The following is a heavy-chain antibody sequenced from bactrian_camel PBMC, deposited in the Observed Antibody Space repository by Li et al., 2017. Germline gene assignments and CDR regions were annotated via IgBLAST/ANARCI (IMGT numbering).Heavy chain of an antibody. CDR1: GYDISTAC. CDR2: IDSDGST. D-gene: IGHD2*01. V-gene: IGHV3S53*01. CDR3: AVGGSWVFEA. J-gene: IGHJ6*01. Sequence: QLVESGGGLVQPGGSLRLSCSASGYDISTACMGWFRRSGKEREVVAAIDSDGSTSYADSVKGRFTISRDNAKNTLYLQMNSLTTEDPGVYHCAVGGSWVFEAWGQGTQVTVS.